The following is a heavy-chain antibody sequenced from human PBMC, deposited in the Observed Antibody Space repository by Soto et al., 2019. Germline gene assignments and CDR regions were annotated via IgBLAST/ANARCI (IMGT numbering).Heavy chain of an antibody. Sequence: QVQLVESGGGVVQPGRSLRLSCAASGFTFSSYGIHWVRQAPGKGLEWVAVISYDGGNKHYADSVQGRFTISRDNSKNTLYLQMNSLRAEDTAVYYCAKDTYYFESSGYYVFDSWGQGTLVTVSS. D-gene: IGHD3-22*01. V-gene: IGHV3-30*18. J-gene: IGHJ4*02. CDR2: ISYDGGNK. CDR3: AKDTYYFESSGYYVFDS. CDR1: GFTFSSYG.